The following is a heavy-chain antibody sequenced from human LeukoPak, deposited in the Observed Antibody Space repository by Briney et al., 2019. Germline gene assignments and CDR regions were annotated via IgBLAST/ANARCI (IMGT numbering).Heavy chain of an antibody. CDR1: GFTFSSYW. V-gene: IGHV3-7*03. Sequence: GGSLRLSCAASGFTFSSYWMSWVRQAPGKGLEWVANIKRDGSGKYYVDSVKGRFTISRDNSKNTLYLQMNSLRAEDTAVYYCAKSAYYDSSGYYREWYFDYWGQGTLVTVSS. CDR2: IKRDGSGK. D-gene: IGHD3-22*01. J-gene: IGHJ4*02. CDR3: AKSAYYDSSGYYREWYFDY.